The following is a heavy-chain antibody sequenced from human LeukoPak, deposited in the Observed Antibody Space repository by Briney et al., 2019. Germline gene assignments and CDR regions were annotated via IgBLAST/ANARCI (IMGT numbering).Heavy chain of an antibody. CDR1: GYPISSGYS. J-gene: IGHJ4*02. Sequence: SETLSLTCAVSGYPISSGYSWSWIRQPPGKGLEWIGYIYHSGSTYYNPSLKSRVTISVDRSKNQFSLKLSSVTAADTAVYYCARGVLLWFGELESFDYWGQGTLVTVSS. CDR3: ARGVLLWFGELESFDY. V-gene: IGHV4-30-2*01. CDR2: IYHSGST. D-gene: IGHD3-10*01.